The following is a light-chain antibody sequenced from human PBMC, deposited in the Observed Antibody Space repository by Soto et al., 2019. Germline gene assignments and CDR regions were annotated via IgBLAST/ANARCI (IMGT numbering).Light chain of an antibody. Sequence: DIPMTQSPSTLSASVGDRVTITCRASQSISSWLAWYQQKPGKAPKLLIYKASSFESGVPSRFSGSGSGTEFTLTISSLQPDDFATYYCQQYNSFPTFGQGTKVEIK. CDR3: QQYNSFPT. V-gene: IGKV1-5*03. CDR1: QSISSW. CDR2: KAS. J-gene: IGKJ1*01.